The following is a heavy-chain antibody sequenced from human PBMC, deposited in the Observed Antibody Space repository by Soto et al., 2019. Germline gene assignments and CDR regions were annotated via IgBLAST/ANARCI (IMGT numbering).Heavy chain of an antibody. D-gene: IGHD1-1*01. CDR3: AAGGTRWLLSPFDY. CDR1: GHTLTELS. Sequence: QVQLVQSGAEVKKPGASVKVSCKVSGHTLTELSMHWVRLAPGKGHEWMGGVDPEDGETISAQKFQGRVTMTEETSTHSPYLELSSRRSEDTAVYYCAAGGTRWLLSPFDYWGKGTVVSIPS. CDR2: VDPEDGET. V-gene: IGHV1-24*01. J-gene: IGHJ4*02.